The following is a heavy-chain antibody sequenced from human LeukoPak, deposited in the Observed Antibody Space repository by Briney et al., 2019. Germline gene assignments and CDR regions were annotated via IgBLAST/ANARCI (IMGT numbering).Heavy chain of an antibody. V-gene: IGHV1-8*03. Sequence: GASVKVSCKASGYTSTNYHINWVRQATGQGLEWMGWINPNNGDSGFAQKFQGRDTITRDTAMTTAYMELSSLTSEDTAIYFCARTTSFTASGYDYWGQGTLVTVSS. CDR2: INPNNGDS. CDR1: GYTSTNYH. J-gene: IGHJ4*02. CDR3: ARTTSFTASGYDY. D-gene: IGHD6-25*01.